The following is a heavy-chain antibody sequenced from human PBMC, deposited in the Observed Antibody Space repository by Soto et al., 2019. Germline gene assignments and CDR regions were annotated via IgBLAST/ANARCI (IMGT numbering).Heavy chain of an antibody. CDR3: ARGSSSYYDYGMDV. CDR2: TNHRGST. D-gene: IGHD6-6*01. J-gene: IGHJ6*02. V-gene: IGHV4-34*01. Sequence: LSLTCAVSGGSFSGYYWTWIRQSPGKGPEWIGATNHRGSTNYNPSLESRVSISVDTSKNQFSLRLSSVTAADTAVYYCARGSSSYYDYGMDVWGQGTTVTVSS. CDR1: GGSFSGYY.